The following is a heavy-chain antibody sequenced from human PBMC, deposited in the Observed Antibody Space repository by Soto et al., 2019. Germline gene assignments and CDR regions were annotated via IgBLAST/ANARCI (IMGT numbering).Heavy chain of an antibody. CDR3: ASGGWGSSCDEGVSRIDY. J-gene: IGHJ4*02. V-gene: IGHV3-13*01. CDR1: GFTFSSYD. Sequence: EVQLVESGGGLVQPGGSLRLSCAASGFTFSSYDMHWVRQVAGKGLEWVSAIGVAGDTYYPDSVKGRFTISRENAKNSLYLQMNSLRAEDTAVYYCASGGWGSSCDEGVSRIDYWGQGTLVTVSS. D-gene: IGHD6-19*01. CDR2: IGVAGDT.